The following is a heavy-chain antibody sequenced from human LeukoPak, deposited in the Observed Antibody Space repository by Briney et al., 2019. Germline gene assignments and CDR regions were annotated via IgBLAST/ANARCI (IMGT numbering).Heavy chain of an antibody. CDR2: INPSGGST. CDR3: ARDFGPVDGTIFGVVICAYGMDV. CDR1: GYTFTSYY. D-gene: IGHD3-3*01. J-gene: IGHJ6*02. V-gene: IGHV1-46*01. Sequence: ASVKVSCKASGYTFTSYYMHWVRQAPGQGLEWMGIINPSGGSTIYAQKFQGRVTMTRDTSTSTVYMELSSLRSEDTAVYYCARDFGPVDGTIFGVVICAYGMDVWGQGTTVTVSS.